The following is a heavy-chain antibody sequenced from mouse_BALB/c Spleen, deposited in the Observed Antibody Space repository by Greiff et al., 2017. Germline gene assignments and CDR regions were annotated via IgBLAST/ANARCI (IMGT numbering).Heavy chain of an antibody. CDR1: GYSITSDYA. Sequence: EVKLVESGPGLVKPSQSLSLTCTVTGYSITSDYAWNWIRQFPGNKLEWMGYISYSGSTSYNPSLKSRISITRDTSKNQFFLQLNSVTTEDTATYYCATFLIYYYGPYYFDYWGQGTTLTVSS. J-gene: IGHJ2*01. CDR2: ISYSGST. D-gene: IGHD1-1*01. CDR3: ATFLIYYYGPYYFDY. V-gene: IGHV3-2*02.